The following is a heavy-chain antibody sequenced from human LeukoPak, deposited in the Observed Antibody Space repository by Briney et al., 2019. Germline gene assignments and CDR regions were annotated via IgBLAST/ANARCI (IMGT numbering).Heavy chain of an antibody. V-gene: IGHV3-48*03. D-gene: IGHD3-22*01. Sequence: GGSLRLSCAASGFTFSSCEMNWVRQAPGKGLERVSSIGSSGSTIYYADSVKGRFTISRDNAKNSLYLQMNTLRAEDTAVYFCARGDYFDTSGFRGGYYYYGMDVWGQGTTVTVSS. CDR2: IGSSGSTI. CDR1: GFTFSSCE. CDR3: ARGDYFDTSGFRGGYYYYGMDV. J-gene: IGHJ6*02.